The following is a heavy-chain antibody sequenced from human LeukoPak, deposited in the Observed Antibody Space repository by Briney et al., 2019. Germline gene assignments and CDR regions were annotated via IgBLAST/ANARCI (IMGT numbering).Heavy chain of an antibody. CDR2: INPNSGGT. CDR1: GYIFTAYY. D-gene: IGHD4-17*01. CDR3: ARDQDYAFDY. V-gene: IGHV1-2*02. Sequence: APVKVSCKASGYIFTAYYIHWLRQAPGQGLEWTGWINPNSGGTSFALNFQGRVTLTRDTSISTVYMELSRLRSDDTAVYYCARDQDYAFDYWGQGTLVTVSS. J-gene: IGHJ4*02.